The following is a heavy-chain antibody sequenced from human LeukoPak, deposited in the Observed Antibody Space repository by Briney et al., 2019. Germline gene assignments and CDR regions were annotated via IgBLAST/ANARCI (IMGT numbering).Heavy chain of an antibody. D-gene: IGHD2-2*02. CDR3: AREEVVVVPAAIYGAHYYYYGMDV. J-gene: IGHJ6*02. V-gene: IGHV3-11*01. CDR2: ISSSGSTV. Sequence: PGGSLRLSCAASGFTFSDYYMSWIRQAPGKGLEWVSYISSSGSTVYDADSVKGRFTISRDNAKNSLYLQMNSLRAEDTAVYYCAREEVVVVPAAIYGAHYYYYGMDVWGQGTTVTVSS. CDR1: GFTFSDYY.